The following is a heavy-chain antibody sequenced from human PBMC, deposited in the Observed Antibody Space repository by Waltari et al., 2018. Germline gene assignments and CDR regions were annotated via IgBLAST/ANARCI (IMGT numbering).Heavy chain of an antibody. Sequence: QVQLQQWGAGLLKPSETLSLTCAVYGGSFSGYSWTWIRQPPGKGLEWIGEINHSGSTNYNPSLKSRVTISVDTSKNQFSLKLSSVTAADTAVYYCARKGRGYKFDYWGQGTLVTVSS. V-gene: IGHV4-34*01. J-gene: IGHJ4*02. CDR3: ARKGRGYKFDY. D-gene: IGHD5-12*01. CDR2: INHSGST. CDR1: GGSFSGYS.